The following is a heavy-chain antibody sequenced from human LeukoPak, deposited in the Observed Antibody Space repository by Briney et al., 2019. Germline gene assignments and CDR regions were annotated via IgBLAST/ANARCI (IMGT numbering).Heavy chain of an antibody. CDR2: IKSKTDGGTT. CDR1: GFTFNNAW. J-gene: IGHJ4*02. D-gene: IGHD1-1*01. Sequence: GGSLRLSCAASGFTFNNAWMSGVRQAPGKGLEWVGRIKSKTDGGTTDYAAPVKGRFTISRDDSKNTLYLQMNSLKTEDTAVYYCTTDLGRTTGTTFDYWGQGTLVTVSS. CDR3: TTDLGRTTGTTFDY. V-gene: IGHV3-15*01.